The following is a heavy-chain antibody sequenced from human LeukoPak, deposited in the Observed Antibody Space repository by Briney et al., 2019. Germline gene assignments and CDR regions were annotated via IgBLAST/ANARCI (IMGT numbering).Heavy chain of an antibody. Sequence: SETLSLTCAVYGGSFSGYYWSWIRQPPGKGLEWIGEMNHSGSTNYNPSLKSRVTISVDTSKNQFSLKLSSVTAADTAVYYCARGERGLVRGVGPLFAYWGQGTLVTVSS. J-gene: IGHJ4*02. V-gene: IGHV4-34*01. CDR3: ARGERGLVRGVGPLFAY. CDR2: MNHSGST. CDR1: GGSFSGYY. D-gene: IGHD3-10*01.